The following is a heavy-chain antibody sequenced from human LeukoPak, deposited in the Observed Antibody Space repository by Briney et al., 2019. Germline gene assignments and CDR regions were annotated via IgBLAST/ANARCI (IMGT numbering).Heavy chain of an antibody. CDR1: GSTFSSFA. CDR3: AKDLYGDGGYCFEY. J-gene: IGHJ4*02. Sequence: GGSLRLSCAASGSTFSSFAMSWVRQAPGKGLEWVSSIGGTGTVTYYGDSVKSRFTISRDNSKKTVHLEMSGLRADDTAVYYCAKDLYGDGGYCFEYWGQGTLVTVSS. CDR2: IGGTGTVT. V-gene: IGHV3-23*01. D-gene: IGHD2-21*01.